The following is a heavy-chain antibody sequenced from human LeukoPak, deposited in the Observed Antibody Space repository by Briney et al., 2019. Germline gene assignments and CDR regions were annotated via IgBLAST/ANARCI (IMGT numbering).Heavy chain of an antibody. Sequence: PGGSLRLSCAASGFTFSSYAMSWVRQAPGKGLEWVSAISGSGGSTYYADSVKGRFTISRDNSKNTLYLQMNSLRAEDTAVYYCARIRGITIFGVLGADNHGLDVWGQGTTVTVSS. CDR3: ARIRGITIFGVLGADNHGLDV. CDR2: ISGSGGST. D-gene: IGHD3-3*01. CDR1: GFTFSSYA. J-gene: IGHJ6*02. V-gene: IGHV3-23*01.